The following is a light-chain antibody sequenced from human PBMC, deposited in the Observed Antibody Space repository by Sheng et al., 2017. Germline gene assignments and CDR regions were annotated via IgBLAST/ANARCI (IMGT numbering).Light chain of an antibody. Sequence: IQMTQSPSSLSASVGDRVTITCRASQGITTYLAWFQQKPGKVPKLMIYGASTLESWVSSRFSGSGYGTEFTLTISSLQPEDVATYYCQKXNSPPXTFGGGTKGGDQT. CDR2: GAS. V-gene: IGKV1-27*01. J-gene: IGKJ4*01. CDR1: QGITTY. CDR3: QKXNSPPXT.